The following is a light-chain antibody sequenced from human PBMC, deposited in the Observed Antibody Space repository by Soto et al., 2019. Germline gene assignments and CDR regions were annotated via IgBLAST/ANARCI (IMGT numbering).Light chain of an antibody. CDR3: QKYGSSPLT. J-gene: IGKJ4*01. V-gene: IGKV3-20*01. CDR1: QSVSISY. Sequence: EIVLTQSPGTLSLSPGVRATLSCRTSQSVSISYLAWYPPTPGLSPRLLIYDASTRATGLPDRVSGSGSGTDLTLTIRRLEPEGFSMYYWQKYGSSPLTFGGGTKVDI. CDR2: DAS.